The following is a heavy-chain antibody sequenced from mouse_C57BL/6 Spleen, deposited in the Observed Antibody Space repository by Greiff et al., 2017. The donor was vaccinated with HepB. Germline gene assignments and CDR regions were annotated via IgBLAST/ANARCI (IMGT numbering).Heavy chain of an antibody. CDR1: GYTFTSYW. CDR3: ARGRPYGNYGFAY. Sequence: VQLQQPGAELVRPGSSVKLSCKASGYTFTSYWMHWVKQRPIQGLEWIGNIDPSDSETHYNQKFKDKATLTVDKSSSTAYMQLSSLTSEDSAVYYCARGRPYGNYGFAYWGQGTLVTVSA. V-gene: IGHV1-52*01. D-gene: IGHD2-1*01. CDR2: IDPSDSET. J-gene: IGHJ3*01.